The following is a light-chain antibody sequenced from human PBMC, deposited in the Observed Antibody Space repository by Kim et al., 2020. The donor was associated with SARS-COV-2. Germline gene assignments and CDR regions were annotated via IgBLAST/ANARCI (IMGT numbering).Light chain of an antibody. J-gene: IGKJ4*01. CDR2: GAS. CDR1: QSVSSSN. Sequence: EIVLTQSPGTLSLSPGQRVTLSCRASQSVSSSNLACYQQKPGQAPRLLIYGASSRATGIPDRFSGSGSGTDFTLTINRLEPEDFAVYYCQQYHSSRPLTFGGGTKVDIK. V-gene: IGKV3-20*01. CDR3: QQYHSSRPLT.